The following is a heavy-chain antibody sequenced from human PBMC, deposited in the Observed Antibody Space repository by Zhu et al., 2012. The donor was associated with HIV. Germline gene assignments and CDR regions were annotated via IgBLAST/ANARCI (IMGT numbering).Heavy chain of an antibody. D-gene: IGHD6-19*01. CDR1: GYSISSGYY. CDR3: ARWGDSSGWYNAFDI. V-gene: IGHV4-38-2*01. J-gene: IGHJ3*02. Sequence: QVQLQESGPGLVKPSETLSLTCAVSGYSISSGYYWGWIRQPPGKGLEWIGSIYHSGSTYYNPSLKSRVTISVDTSKNQFSLKLSSVTAADTAVYYCARWGDSSGWYNAFDIWGQGTMVTVLF. CDR2: IYHSGST.